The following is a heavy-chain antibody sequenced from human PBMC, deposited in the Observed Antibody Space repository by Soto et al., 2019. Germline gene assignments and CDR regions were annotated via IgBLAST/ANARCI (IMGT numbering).Heavy chain of an antibody. J-gene: IGHJ6*03. CDR1: GGSISSYY. V-gene: IGHV4-59*08. Sequence: SETLSLTCTVSGGSISSYYWSWIRQPPGKGLEWIGYISYSGSTNYNPSLKSRVTILVDTSKNQFSLKLSSVTAADTAVYYCARGGYDQNYYYFYYMDVWGKGTTVTVSS. D-gene: IGHD5-12*01. CDR3: ARGGYDQNYYYFYYMDV. CDR2: ISYSGST.